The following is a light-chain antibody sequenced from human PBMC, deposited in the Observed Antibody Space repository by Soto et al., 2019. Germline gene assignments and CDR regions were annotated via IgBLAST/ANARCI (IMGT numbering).Light chain of an antibody. J-gene: IGKJ5*01. Sequence: EIVLTQSPGTLSLSPGERATLSCRASQSVTSSYLAWYQQKPGQAPRLLIYGASNRATGIPDRFSGSGSGTDFTLTISRLEPEDFAVYYCQQYGSSPITFGHGTRLDIK. CDR3: QQYGSSPIT. CDR2: GAS. V-gene: IGKV3-20*01. CDR1: QSVTSSY.